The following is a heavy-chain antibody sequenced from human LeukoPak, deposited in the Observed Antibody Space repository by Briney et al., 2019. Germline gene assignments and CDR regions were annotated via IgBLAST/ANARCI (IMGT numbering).Heavy chain of an antibody. J-gene: IGHJ4*02. CDR2: IYNSGIT. Sequence: SETLSPTCTVSGGSISEYSWSWIRQPPGRGLEWVAYIYNSGITNYKPSLESRVTISLHTSENQFSLKVSSVTAADTAVYCCARGIHITIFGVVTENYFDYWGQGTLVTVSS. CDR3: ARGIHITIFGVVTENYFDY. D-gene: IGHD3-3*01. V-gene: IGHV4-4*09. CDR1: GGSISEYS.